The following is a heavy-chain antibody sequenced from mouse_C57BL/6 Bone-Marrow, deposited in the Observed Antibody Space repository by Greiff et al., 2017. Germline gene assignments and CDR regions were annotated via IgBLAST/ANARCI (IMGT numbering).Heavy chain of an antibody. D-gene: IGHD1-1*01. CDR1: GYTFTSYW. J-gene: IGHJ2*01. CDR2: INPSNGGT. Sequence: VQLPQPGTELVKPGASVKLSCKASGYTFTSYWMHWVKQRPGQGLACIGNINPSNGGTNYNEQFKSKATLTVDKSYSTAYMQLRSLTSEDSAVYKCARGNYYGSSADDGGQGTTLTVSS. CDR3: ARGNYYGSSADD. V-gene: IGHV1-53*01.